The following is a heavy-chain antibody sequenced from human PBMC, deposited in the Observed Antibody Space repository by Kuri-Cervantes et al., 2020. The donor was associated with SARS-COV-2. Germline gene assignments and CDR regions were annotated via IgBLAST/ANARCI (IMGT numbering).Heavy chain of an antibody. Sequence: GESLKISCTASGFPFGDYAMSWVRQAPGKGLEWVGFIRSKANGGTAEYAASVKGRFSISRDDSRSAVYLQMTSLKSEDTAVYYCSFVAIFGGLRYWGQGTLVTVSS. J-gene: IGHJ4*02. CDR3: SFVAIFGGLRY. CDR2: IRSKANGGTA. V-gene: IGHV3-49*04. D-gene: IGHD3-3*01. CDR1: GFPFGDYA.